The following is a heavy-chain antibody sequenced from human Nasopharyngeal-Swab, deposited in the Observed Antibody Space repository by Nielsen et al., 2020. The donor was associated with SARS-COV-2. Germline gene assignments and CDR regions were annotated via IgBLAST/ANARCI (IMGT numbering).Heavy chain of an antibody. CDR3: ATYTSITMVRGVIGWFDP. D-gene: IGHD3-10*01. J-gene: IGHJ5*02. Sequence: SETLSLTCTVSGGSISSSSYYWSWIRQPPGKGLEWIGYIYYSGSTNYNPSLKSRITISVDTSKNQFSLKLSSVTAADTAVYYCATYTSITMVRGVIGWFDPWGQGILVTVSS. CDR2: IYYSGST. V-gene: IGHV4-61*01. CDR1: GGSISSSSYY.